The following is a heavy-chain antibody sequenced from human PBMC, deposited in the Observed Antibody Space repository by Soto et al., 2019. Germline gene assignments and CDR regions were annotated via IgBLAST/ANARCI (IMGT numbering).Heavy chain of an antibody. D-gene: IGHD5-12*01. J-gene: IGHJ4*02. CDR3: ATRGTQGRWLEFADY. V-gene: IGHV1-69*01. CDR1: GGTFSSLG. Sequence: QVQLLQSGAEVKRPGSSVKVSCEASGGTFSSLGFTWVRQAPGQGLEWMGGIIPISGRTTFAQKFLGRVTITADESTRTTYRELTALTSDDTAIYYCATRGTQGRWLEFADYWGQGTLVTVSS. CDR2: IIPISGRT.